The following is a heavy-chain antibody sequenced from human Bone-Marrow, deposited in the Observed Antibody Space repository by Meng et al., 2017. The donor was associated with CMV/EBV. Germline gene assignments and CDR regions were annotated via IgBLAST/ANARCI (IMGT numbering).Heavy chain of an antibody. J-gene: IGHJ4*02. CDR2: INHSGST. CDR1: GGSFSGYY. D-gene: IGHD6-19*01. CDR3: ARARGGLVRFDY. Sequence: GSLRLSCAVYGGSFSGYYWSWIRQPPGKGLEWIGEINHSGSTNYNPSLKSRVTISVDTSKNQFSLKLSSVTAADTAVYYCARARGGLVRFDYWSQGTLVTVSS. V-gene: IGHV4-34*01.